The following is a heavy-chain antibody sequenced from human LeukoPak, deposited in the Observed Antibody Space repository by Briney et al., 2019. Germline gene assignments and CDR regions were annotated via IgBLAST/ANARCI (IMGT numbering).Heavy chain of an antibody. CDR2: IYYSGST. D-gene: IGHD2-8*01. CDR3: ARDQGQTGVGYYYGMDV. V-gene: IGHV4-61*01. Sequence: SETLSLTCTVSGGSISSSSYYWGWIRQPPGKGLEWIGYIYYSGSTNYNPSLKSRVTISVDTSKNQFSLKLSSVTAADTAVYYCARDQGQTGVGYYYGMDVWGQGTTVTVSS. CDR1: GGSISSSSYY. J-gene: IGHJ6*02.